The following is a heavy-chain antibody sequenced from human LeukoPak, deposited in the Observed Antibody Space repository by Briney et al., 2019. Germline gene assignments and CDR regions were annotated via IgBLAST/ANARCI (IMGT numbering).Heavy chain of an antibody. CDR2: IIPIFGTA. CDR3: ARGRGEYDYVWGSYRPDNDAFDI. Sequence: SVKVSCKASGGTFSSYAISWVRQAPGQGLEWMGRIIPIFGTANYAQKFQGRVTITTDESTSTAYMELSSLRSEDTAVYYCARGRGEYDYVWGSYRPDNDAFDIWGQGTMVTVSS. D-gene: IGHD3-16*02. J-gene: IGHJ3*02. V-gene: IGHV1-69*05. CDR1: GGTFSSYA.